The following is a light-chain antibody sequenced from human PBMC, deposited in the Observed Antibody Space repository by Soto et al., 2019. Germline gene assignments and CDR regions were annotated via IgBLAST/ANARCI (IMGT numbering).Light chain of an antibody. CDR1: QSVLHSSNNKNY. Sequence: DIVMTQSPDSLAVSLGERATINCTSSQSVLHSSNNKNYLVWYQQKPGQPPKPLIYWASTRESGVPDRFSGSGSGTDFTLTISSLQAEDVAVYYCQQYYSTPRTFGQGTKVEI. CDR3: QQYYSTPRT. J-gene: IGKJ1*01. V-gene: IGKV4-1*01. CDR2: WAS.